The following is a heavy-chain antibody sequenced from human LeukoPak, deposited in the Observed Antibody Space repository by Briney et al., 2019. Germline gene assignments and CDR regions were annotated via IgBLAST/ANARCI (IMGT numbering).Heavy chain of an antibody. CDR3: AKDQFIGHSSGYYYCAFDI. V-gene: IGHV3-15*01. J-gene: IGHJ3*02. D-gene: IGHD3-22*01. Sequence: GGSLRLSCAVSRFIFTNAWMSWVRQAPGKGLEWVGRIKPKTDGGTTDYAAPVKGRFTISRDDSKNTLYLQMNSLRAEDTAVYYCAKDQFIGHSSGYYYCAFDILGQGTMVTVSS. CDR1: RFIFTNAW. CDR2: IKPKTDGGTT.